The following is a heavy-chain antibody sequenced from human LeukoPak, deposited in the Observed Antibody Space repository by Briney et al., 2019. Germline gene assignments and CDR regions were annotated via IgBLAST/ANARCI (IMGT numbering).Heavy chain of an antibody. CDR1: GFTFSSYA. J-gene: IGHJ4*02. CDR3: ARAFGAAADNY. V-gene: IGHV3-30*04. Sequence: PGGSLRLSCAASGFTFSSYAMHWVRQAPGKGLEWVAVISYDGSNKYYADSVKGRFTISRDNSKNTLYLQMNSLRAEDTALYYCARAFGAAADNYWGQGTLVTVSS. CDR2: ISYDGSNK. D-gene: IGHD6-13*01.